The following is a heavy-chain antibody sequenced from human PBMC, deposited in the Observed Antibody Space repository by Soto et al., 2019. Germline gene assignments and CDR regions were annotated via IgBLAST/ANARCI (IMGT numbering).Heavy chain of an antibody. J-gene: IGHJ5*02. Sequence: EVHLVESGGGLVQPGGSLRLSCSTSGVTFGDYWMSWVRQATGKRLECVANTKQDESEEYYVGSVRGRCTISRDNAKNSLCLQMNSLRAEDTAVYFCVREGDSGFFSWGQGTLVSVSS. CDR3: VREGDSGFFS. CDR2: TKQDESEE. V-gene: IGHV3-7*01. CDR1: GVTFGDYW. D-gene: IGHD6-25*01.